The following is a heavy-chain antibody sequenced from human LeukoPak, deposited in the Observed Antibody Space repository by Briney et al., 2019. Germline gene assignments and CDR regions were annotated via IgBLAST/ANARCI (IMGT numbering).Heavy chain of an antibody. J-gene: IGHJ3*02. CDR1: GGSISSYY. Sequence: SETLSLTCTVPGGSISSYYWSWIRQPPGKGLEWIGYIYYSGSTNYNPSLKSRVTISVDTSKNQFSLKLSSVTAADTAVYYCASLRDYSSAFDIWGQGTMVTVSS. D-gene: IGHD2-21*01. CDR2: IYYSGST. CDR3: ASLRDYSSAFDI. V-gene: IGHV4-59*01.